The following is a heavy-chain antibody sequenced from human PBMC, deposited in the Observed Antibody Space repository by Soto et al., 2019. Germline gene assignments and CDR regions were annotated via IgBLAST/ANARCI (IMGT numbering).Heavy chain of an antibody. D-gene: IGHD1-26*01. CDR3: ASREHDGIGENYYYAMDV. CDR2: IIPIFGTA. J-gene: IGHJ6*02. V-gene: IGHV1-69*13. Sequence: ASVKVSCKASGGTFSTHAISWVRQAPGQGLEWMGGIIPIFGTADYAQKFQGRVTITADESTSTAYMELSSLRAEDTAVYYCASREHDGIGENYYYAMDVWGQGTTVTVSS. CDR1: GGTFSTHA.